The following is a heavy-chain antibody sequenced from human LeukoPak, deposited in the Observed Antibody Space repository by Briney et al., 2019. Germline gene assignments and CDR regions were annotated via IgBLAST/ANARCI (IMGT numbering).Heavy chain of an antibody. V-gene: IGHV1-69*11. D-gene: IGHD2-21*01. J-gene: IGHJ6*03. CDR3: ARDLSSAIVGYYYYMDV. Sequence: SVKVSCKASGGTFSSYAISWVRQAPGQGLEWMGRIIPILGTANYAQKFQGRVTITTDESTSTAYMELSSLRSEDTAVYYCARDLSSAIVGYYYYMDVWGKGTTVTVSS. CDR1: GGTFSSYA. CDR2: IIPILGTA.